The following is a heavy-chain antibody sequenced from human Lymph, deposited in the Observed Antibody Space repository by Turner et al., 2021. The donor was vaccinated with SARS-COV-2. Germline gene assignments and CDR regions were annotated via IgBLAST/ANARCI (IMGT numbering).Heavy chain of an antibody. CDR1: GYTFSSYG. J-gene: IGHJ6*02. V-gene: IGHV1-18*04. Sequence: QVQLVQSGAEVKKSGASVKVSCRASGYTFSSYGISWVRQAPGKGLEWMGWLSVYDGYTNYAQKLQGRVTMTTDTSTSTAYMELRSLRSDDTAVYYCAREGYCSSTSCYRGQYYYYGMDVWGQGTTVTVSS. CDR3: AREGYCSSTSCYRGQYYYYGMDV. CDR2: LSVYDGYT. D-gene: IGHD2-2*02.